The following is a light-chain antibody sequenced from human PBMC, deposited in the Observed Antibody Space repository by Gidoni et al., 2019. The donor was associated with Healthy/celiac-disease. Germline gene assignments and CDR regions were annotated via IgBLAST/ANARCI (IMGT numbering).Light chain of an antibody. CDR3: QAWDSRRVV. J-gene: IGLJ2*01. CDR2: QDS. V-gene: IGLV3-1*01. Sequence: SYELTQPPSVSVSPGQTASITCSGDKLGDKYACWYQQKPGQSPVLVIYQDSTRPSGIPERFSGSNSWNTATLTISGTQAMDEADYYCQAWDSRRVVFGGGTKLTVL. CDR1: KLGDKY.